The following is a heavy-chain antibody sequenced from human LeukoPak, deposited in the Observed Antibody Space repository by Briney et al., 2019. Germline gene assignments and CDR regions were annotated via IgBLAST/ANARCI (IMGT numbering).Heavy chain of an antibody. D-gene: IGHD3-10*01. CDR3: ARDHRGVRDYFDY. CDR2: IYHSGST. J-gene: IGHJ4*02. CDR1: GGSISSSNW. Sequence: SETLSLTCAVSGGSISSSNWWSWVRQPPGKGLEWIGEIYHSGSTNYNPSLKSRVTISVDKSKNQFSLKLSSVTAADTAVYYCARDHRGVRDYFDYWGQGTLVTVSS. V-gene: IGHV4-4*02.